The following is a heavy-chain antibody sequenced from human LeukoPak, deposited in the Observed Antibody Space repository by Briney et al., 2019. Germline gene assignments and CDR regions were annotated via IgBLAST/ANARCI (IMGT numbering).Heavy chain of an antibody. D-gene: IGHD6-13*01. CDR2: KQDGSEK. CDR3: ARRNIAPAGDYQYHYMDV. J-gene: IGHJ6*03. Sequence: GGSLRLSCAVSGFTFSNHWMSWVRQAPGKGLEGVGIKQDGSEKLYVDSVKGRFTISRDNAKNSLYLHMDSLRAEDTAVYYCARRNIAPAGDYQYHYMDVWGKGTTVTISS. CDR1: GFTFSNHW. V-gene: IGHV3-7*01.